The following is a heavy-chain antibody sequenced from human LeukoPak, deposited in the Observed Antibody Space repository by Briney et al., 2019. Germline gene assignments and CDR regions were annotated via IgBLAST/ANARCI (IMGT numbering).Heavy chain of an antibody. CDR1: GFTFGDYA. J-gene: IGHJ3*02. V-gene: IGHV3-49*01. CDR3: TRDRPRYDYGDYRDTFDI. D-gene: IGHD4-17*01. CDR2: IISKGYGGTK. Sequence: WSLRLSCSASGFTFGDYAKKLFRQPPGRGLGWVCFIISKGYGGTKEYTASVKVRFTIYRDDSKSIAYLQMNSLKPEDTALYYCTRDRPRYDYGDYRDTFDIWGQGTMVTVSS.